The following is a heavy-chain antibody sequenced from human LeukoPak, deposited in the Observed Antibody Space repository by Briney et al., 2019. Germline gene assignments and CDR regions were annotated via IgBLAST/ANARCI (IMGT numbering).Heavy chain of an antibody. Sequence: GGSLRLSCAASGFTFSSYGMHWVRQAPGKGLEGVAVLWYDGSNKYYADSVKGRFTISRDNSKNTLYLQMNSLRAEDTAVYYCARDGPHYDSSGYCFDYWGQGTLVTVSS. CDR3: ARDGPHYDSSGYCFDY. V-gene: IGHV3-33*01. CDR2: LWYDGSNK. CDR1: GFTFSSYG. J-gene: IGHJ4*02. D-gene: IGHD3-22*01.